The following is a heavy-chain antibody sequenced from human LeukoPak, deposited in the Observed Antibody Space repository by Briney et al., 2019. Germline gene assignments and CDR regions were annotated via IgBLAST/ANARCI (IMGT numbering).Heavy chain of an antibody. V-gene: IGHV4-4*07. CDR2: IYTSGST. J-gene: IGHJ4*02. Sequence: SETLSLTCTVSGGSISSYYWSWIRQPAGKGLGWIGRIYTSGSTNYSPSLKSRVTMSVDTSKNQFSLRLSSVTAADTAVYYCARENTGSYRPFDYWGQGTLVTVSS. CDR1: GGSISSYY. D-gene: IGHD1-26*01. CDR3: ARENTGSYRPFDY.